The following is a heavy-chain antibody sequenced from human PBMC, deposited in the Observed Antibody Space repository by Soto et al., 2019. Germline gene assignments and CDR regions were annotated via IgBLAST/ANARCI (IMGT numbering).Heavy chain of an antibody. D-gene: IGHD2-15*01. CDR3: ARAYCSGGSCYSGMDV. J-gene: IGHJ6*02. CDR2: ISAYNGNT. Sequence: QVQLVQSEAEVKKPGASVKVSCKASGYTFTSYGIRWVRQAPGQGLEWMGWISAYNGNTNYAQKLLGRVTMTTDTSTSTAYMELRSVRSDDTAVYYCARAYCSGGSCYSGMDVWGQGTTVTVSS. V-gene: IGHV1-18*01. CDR1: GYTFTSYG.